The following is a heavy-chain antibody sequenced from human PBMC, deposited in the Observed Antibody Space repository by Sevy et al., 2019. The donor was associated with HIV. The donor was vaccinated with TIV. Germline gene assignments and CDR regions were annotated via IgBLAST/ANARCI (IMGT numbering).Heavy chain of an antibody. Sequence: TLSLTCTVSGGSISGYYWSWIRQSAGKGLEWIGRVYASSSTNYNPSLRSRVTISVDTSSNQFSLNLHSVTAADTTVYYCAREDFGSSWLYYYMDVWGKGTPVTVSS. J-gene: IGHJ6*03. CDR1: GGSISGYY. CDR3: AREDFGSSWLYYYMDV. V-gene: IGHV4-4*07. CDR2: VYASSST. D-gene: IGHD6-13*01.